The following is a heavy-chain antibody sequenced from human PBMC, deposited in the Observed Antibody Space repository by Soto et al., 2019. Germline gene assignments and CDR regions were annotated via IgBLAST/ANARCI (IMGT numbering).Heavy chain of an antibody. CDR2: IGGGGGTT. V-gene: IGHV3-23*01. D-gene: IGHD1-1*01. Sequence: EVQLSESGGDLVQPGGSLRLSCAGSGFPFSSYAMNWVRQAPGKGLEWVSAIGGGGGTTYYADSVKGRFTISRDNSKNTLFLHMKSLRAEDTAVYYCATWAGQPMYTIDVWGQGTTVTVSS. CDR1: GFPFSSYA. CDR3: ATWAGQPMYTIDV. J-gene: IGHJ6*02.